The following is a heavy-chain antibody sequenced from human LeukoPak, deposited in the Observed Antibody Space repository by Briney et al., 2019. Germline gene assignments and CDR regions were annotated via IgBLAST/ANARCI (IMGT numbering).Heavy chain of an antibody. J-gene: IGHJ3*02. CDR3: ARDWIKGLDDAFDI. D-gene: IGHD2-2*03. Sequence: GGSLRLSCVASGFTFSSYEMNWVRQAPGKGLEWVSYISPSGGTTIYYADSVKGRFTISRDNAKSSLYLQMNSLRAEDTAVYYCARDWIKGLDDAFDIWGQGTVVTVSS. CDR2: ISPSGGTTI. V-gene: IGHV3-48*03. CDR1: GFTFSSYE.